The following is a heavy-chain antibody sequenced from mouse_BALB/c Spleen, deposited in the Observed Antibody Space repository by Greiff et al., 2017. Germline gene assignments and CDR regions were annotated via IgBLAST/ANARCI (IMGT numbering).Heavy chain of an antibody. V-gene: IGHV1-14*01. D-gene: IGHD1-1*01. J-gene: IGHJ4*01. CDR1: GYTFTSYV. Sequence: EVQVVESGPELVKPGASVKMSCKASGYTFTSYVMHWVKQKPGQGLEWIGYINPYNDGTKYNEKFKGKATLTSDKSSSTAYMELSSLTSEDSAVYYCAREGTTVVAPYYAMDYWGQGTSVTVSS. CDR3: AREGTTVVAPYYAMDY. CDR2: INPYNDGT.